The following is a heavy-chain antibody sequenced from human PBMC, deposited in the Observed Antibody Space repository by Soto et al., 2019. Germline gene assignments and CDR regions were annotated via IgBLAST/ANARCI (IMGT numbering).Heavy chain of an antibody. CDR1: GFTFSSYG. CDR3: AKQVTPHSSGWPDAFDI. Sequence: QVQLVESGGGVVQPGRSLRLSCAVSGFTFSSYGMHWVPQAPGKGLEWVAVISYDGSNKYYADSVKGRFTISRDNSKNTLHLQMNSLRAEDTAVYYCAKQVTPHSSGWPDAFDIWGQGTMVSVSS. J-gene: IGHJ3*02. D-gene: IGHD6-19*01. CDR2: ISYDGSNK. V-gene: IGHV3-30*18.